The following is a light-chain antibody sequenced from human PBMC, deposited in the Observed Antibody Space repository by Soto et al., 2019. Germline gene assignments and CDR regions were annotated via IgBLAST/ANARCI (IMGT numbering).Light chain of an antibody. CDR3: QQYVTSPRT. CDR1: QSVSSSY. V-gene: IGKV3-20*01. CDR2: ATS. J-gene: IGKJ1*01. Sequence: EIVLTQSPGTLSLSPGERATLSCRASQSVSSSYLAWYQQKPGQAPRLLMYATSNRATDIPDRFSGSGSGTDFTLTIRRLEPEDFAVYYCQQYVTSPRTFGQGTKVEIK.